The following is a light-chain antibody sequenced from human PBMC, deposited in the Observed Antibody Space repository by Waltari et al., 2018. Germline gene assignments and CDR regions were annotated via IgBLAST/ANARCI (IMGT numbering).Light chain of an antibody. CDR1: SRDVGPYNL. CDR3: CSYAGSGSWV. V-gene: IGLV2-23*01. Sequence: QSALTQPASVSGSPGQSISISCIGTSRDVGPYNLVSWYQHHPGKAPKLIVFEASKPPSGVSSRFSGSKAANTASLIISGLQADDEADYYCCSYAGSGSWVFGGGTKVTVI. CDR2: EAS. J-gene: IGLJ3*02.